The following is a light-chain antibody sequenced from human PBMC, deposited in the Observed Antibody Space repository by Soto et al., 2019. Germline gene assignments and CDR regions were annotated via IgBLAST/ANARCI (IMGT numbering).Light chain of an antibody. CDR1: QSVRSS. V-gene: IGKV3-20*01. CDR3: QQYGSSGT. CDR2: GAS. Sequence: EIVMTQSPGTLSVSPWERATLFCRASQSVRSSLAWYQQKPGQAPRLLIYGASTRATGIPARFSGSGSGTDFTLTISRLEPEDFAVYYCQQYGSSGTFGQGTKVDIK. J-gene: IGKJ1*01.